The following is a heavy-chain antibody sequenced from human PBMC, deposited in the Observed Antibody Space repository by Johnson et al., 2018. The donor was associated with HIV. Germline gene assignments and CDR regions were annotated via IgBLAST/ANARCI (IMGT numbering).Heavy chain of an antibody. Sequence: VQLVESGGGLVQPGGSQRLSCAVSGFTFNTYWMHWVRQAPGKGLVWVARINSDGGSTSYADSVKGRFTISRDNSKNTLYLQMNSLRAEDTAVYYCASGVTARAPLLIWGQGTMVTVSS. CDR3: ASGVTARAPLLI. D-gene: IGHD6-6*01. J-gene: IGHJ3*02. V-gene: IGHV3-74*02. CDR1: GFTFNTYW. CDR2: INSDGGST.